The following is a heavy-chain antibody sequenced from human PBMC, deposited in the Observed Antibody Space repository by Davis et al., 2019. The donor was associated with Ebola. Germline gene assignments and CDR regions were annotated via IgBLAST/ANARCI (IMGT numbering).Heavy chain of an antibody. D-gene: IGHD6-19*01. CDR2: INSDGSST. CDR1: GFTFSSYW. CDR3: AKDIHGSSGLDY. Sequence: PGGSLRLSCAASGFTFSSYWMHWVRQAPGKGLVWVSRINSDGSSTSYADSVKGRFTISRDNAKNSLYLQMNSLRAEDTALYYCAKDIHGSSGLDYWGQGTLVTVSS. J-gene: IGHJ4*02. V-gene: IGHV3-74*01.